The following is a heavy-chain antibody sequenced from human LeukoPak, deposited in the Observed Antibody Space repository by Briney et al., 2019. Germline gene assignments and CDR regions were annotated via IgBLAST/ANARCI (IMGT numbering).Heavy chain of an antibody. D-gene: IGHD4/OR15-4a*01. CDR2: IYHSGST. V-gene: IGHV4-38-2*02. J-gene: IGHJ3*02. CDR1: GYSISSGYY. CDR3: ARFSLNAFDI. Sequence: SETLSLTCTVSGYSISSGYYWGWIRQPPGKGLEWIGSIYHSGSTYYNPSLKSRVTISVDTSKNQFSLKLSSATAADTAVYYCARFSLNAFDIWGQGTMVTVSS.